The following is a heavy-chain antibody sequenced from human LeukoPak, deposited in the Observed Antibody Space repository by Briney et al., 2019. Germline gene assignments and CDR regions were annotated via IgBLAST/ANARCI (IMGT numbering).Heavy chain of an antibody. V-gene: IGHV3-23*01. Sequence: GGSLGLSCAASGFTFSCYAMSWVRQAPGKGLEWVSAISGSGGSTYYADSVKGRFTISRDNAKNSLYLQMNSLRAEDTAVYYCARVPPLSIVGATTPDAFDIWGQGTMVTVSS. CDR1: GFTFSCYA. D-gene: IGHD1-26*01. CDR2: ISGSGGST. J-gene: IGHJ3*02. CDR3: ARVPPLSIVGATTPDAFDI.